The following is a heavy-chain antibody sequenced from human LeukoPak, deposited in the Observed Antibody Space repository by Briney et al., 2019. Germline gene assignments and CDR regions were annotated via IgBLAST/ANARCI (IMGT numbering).Heavy chain of an antibody. Sequence: GGSLRLSCAASGFTFSSYAMSWVRQAPGKGLEWVPAISGSGGSTYYADSVKGRFTIPRDNSKNTLYLQMNSLRAEDTAVYYCAKDKGYDFWTFFDYWGQGTLVTVSS. CDR1: GFTFSSYA. D-gene: IGHD3-3*01. J-gene: IGHJ4*02. V-gene: IGHV3-23*01. CDR2: ISGSGGST. CDR3: AKDKGYDFWTFFDY.